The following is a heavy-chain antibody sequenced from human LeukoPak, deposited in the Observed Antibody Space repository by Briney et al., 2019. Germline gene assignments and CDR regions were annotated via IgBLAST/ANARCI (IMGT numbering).Heavy chain of an antibody. D-gene: IGHD4-17*01. J-gene: IGHJ4*02. CDR2: ISAYNGNT. V-gene: IGHV1-18*01. CDR3: AREAPTTVTTGLDY. Sequence: GASVKVSCKASGYTFTSYGISWVRQAPGQGLEWMGWISAYNGNTNYAQKLQGRVTMTTDTSTSTAYMELRSLRSDDTAVYYCAREAPTTVTTGLDYWGQGTLVTVSS. CDR1: GYTFTSYG.